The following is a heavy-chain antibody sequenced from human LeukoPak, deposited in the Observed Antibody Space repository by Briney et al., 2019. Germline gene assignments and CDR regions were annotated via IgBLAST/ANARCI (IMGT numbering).Heavy chain of an antibody. CDR2: INHSGST. J-gene: IGHJ5*02. V-gene: IGHV4-34*01. Sequence: ETLSLTCAVYGGSFSGYYWSWIRPPPGKGLEWIGEINHSGSTNYNPSLKSRVTISVDTSKNQFSLKLSSVTAADTAVYYCARGTRTFDPWGQGTLVTVSS. D-gene: IGHD1-14*01. CDR1: GGSFSGYY. CDR3: ARGTRTFDP.